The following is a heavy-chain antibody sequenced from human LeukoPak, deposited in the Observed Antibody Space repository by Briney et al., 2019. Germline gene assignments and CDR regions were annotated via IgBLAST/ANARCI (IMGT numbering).Heavy chain of an antibody. Sequence: GGSLRLSCAASGFTFSSYWMSWVRQAPGKGLEWVANIKQDGSEKYYVDSVKGRFTISRDNAKNSLYLQMDSLRAEDTAVYYCARDIGGMATEYYFDYWGQGTLVTVSS. CDR3: ARDIGGMATEYYFDY. J-gene: IGHJ4*02. V-gene: IGHV3-7*03. D-gene: IGHD5-24*01. CDR2: IKQDGSEK. CDR1: GFTFSSYW.